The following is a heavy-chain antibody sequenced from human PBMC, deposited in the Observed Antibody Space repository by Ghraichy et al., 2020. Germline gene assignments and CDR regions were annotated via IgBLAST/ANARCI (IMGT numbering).Heavy chain of an antibody. J-gene: IGHJ4*02. D-gene: IGHD2-15*01. CDR1: GFALSNYW. Sequence: SCAASGFALSNYWMHWVRQAPGKGLQWVSRIKSDGTDRTYADSVKGRFTISRDNAKNTLYLQMNSLRVEDTAVYYCVREYCRGGSCFFGTGGSHFDYWGQGILVTVAS. CDR2: IKSDGTDR. V-gene: IGHV3-74*01. CDR3: VREYCRGGSCFFGTGGSHFDY.